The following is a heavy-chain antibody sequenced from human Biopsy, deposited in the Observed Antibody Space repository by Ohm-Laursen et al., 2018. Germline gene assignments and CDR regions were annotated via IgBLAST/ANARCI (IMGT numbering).Heavy chain of an antibody. J-gene: IGHJ6*02. CDR2: INYRGNT. CDR1: GASIEEYY. Sequence: SDTLSLTCTVSGASIEEYYWTWIRQAPGKTLEWIASINYRGNTNYDPSLKSRVTMSAHTSTNQFSLKLTSVTAADTAVYYCARDKITYCTSTSCDYFDMDVWGQGTTVTVSS. CDR3: ARDKITYCTSTSCDYFDMDV. V-gene: IGHV4-59*01. D-gene: IGHD2-2*01.